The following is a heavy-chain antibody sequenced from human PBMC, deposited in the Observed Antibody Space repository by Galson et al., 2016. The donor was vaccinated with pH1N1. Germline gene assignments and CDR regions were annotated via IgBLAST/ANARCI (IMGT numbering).Heavy chain of an antibody. D-gene: IGHD4-17*01. CDR3: AHIVGKSVTTQKPCDY. CDR2: IYWDGNY. J-gene: IGHJ4*02. CDR1: GFSLSSRGVG. Sequence: PALVKPTQTLTLTCSFSGFSLSSRGVGVGWVRQSPGKAPQWLALIYWDGNYHYSPSLNTRLTITQDTNRNRVFLTMTNMAPVDTATYYCAHIVGKSVTTQKPCDYWGQGTLVTVS. V-gene: IGHV2-5*02.